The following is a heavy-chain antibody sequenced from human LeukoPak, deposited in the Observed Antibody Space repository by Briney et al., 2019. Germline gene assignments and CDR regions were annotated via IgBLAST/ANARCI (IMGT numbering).Heavy chain of an antibody. Sequence: PSETLSLTCTVSGGSISSYYWSWIRQPPGKGLEWIGYIYYSGSTYYNPSLKSRVTISVDTSKNQFSLKLSSVTAADTAVYYCARDPPHYYDSSGRPIWGQGTLVTVSS. D-gene: IGHD3-22*01. CDR2: IYYSGST. V-gene: IGHV4-59*12. CDR1: GGSISSYY. CDR3: ARDPPHYYDSSGRPI. J-gene: IGHJ4*02.